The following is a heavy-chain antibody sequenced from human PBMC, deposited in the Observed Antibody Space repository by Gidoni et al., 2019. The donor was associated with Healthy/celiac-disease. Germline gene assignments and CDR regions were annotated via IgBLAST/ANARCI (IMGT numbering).Heavy chain of an antibody. CDR3: TTDIPFYDYVWGSYRLDY. J-gene: IGHJ4*02. CDR1: GFTFSNAW. Sequence: EVQLVESGGGLVKPGGSLRLSCAASGFTFSNAWMNWVRQAPGKGLEWVGRIKSKTDGGTTDYAAPVKGRFTISRDDSKNTLYLQMNSLKTEDTAVYYCTTDIPFYDYVWGSYRLDYWGQGTLVTVSS. D-gene: IGHD3-16*02. CDR2: IKSKTDGGTT. V-gene: IGHV3-15*07.